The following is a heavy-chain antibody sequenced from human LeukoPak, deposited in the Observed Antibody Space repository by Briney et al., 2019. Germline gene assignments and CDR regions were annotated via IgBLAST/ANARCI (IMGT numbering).Heavy chain of an antibody. CDR2: IKEDGSTK. Sequence: GGSLRLSCAASGFTFSNYWMTWVRQAPGKGLEWVANIKEDGSTKFYADSVKGRFTIYRENAKNSLYLQMNSLRAEDTAPYYCATSADTAAGPYWGQGTLVSVSS. J-gene: IGHJ4*02. CDR1: GFTFSNYW. V-gene: IGHV3-7*01. D-gene: IGHD6-13*01. CDR3: ATSADTAAGPY.